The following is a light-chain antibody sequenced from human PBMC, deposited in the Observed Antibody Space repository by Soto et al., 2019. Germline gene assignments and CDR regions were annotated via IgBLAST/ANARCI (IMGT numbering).Light chain of an antibody. CDR3: RQYNSYSLT. J-gene: IGKJ4*01. V-gene: IGKV1-5*03. Sequence: DIEMTQSPSTLSGSVGDRVTITCRASQTISSWLAWYQQKPGKAPKLLIYKASTLKSGVPSRFSGSGSGTEFTLTISSLQPDDFATYYCRQYNSYSLTFGGGTKVDIK. CDR1: QTISSW. CDR2: KAS.